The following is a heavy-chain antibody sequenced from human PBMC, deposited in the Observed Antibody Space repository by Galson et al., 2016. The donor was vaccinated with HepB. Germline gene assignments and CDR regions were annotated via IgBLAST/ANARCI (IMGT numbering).Heavy chain of an antibody. CDR3: AKVPYYNYWYFDL. J-gene: IGHJ2*01. D-gene: IGHD3-22*01. CDR2: ISYDGRNQ. Sequence: SLRLSCAVSGFTFISYGMHWVRQAPGKGLEWVAVISYDGRNQHYADSVKGRFTISRDNSKNTLYLQMNSLRAEDTAVYYCAKVPYYNYWYFDLWGRGTLVTVSS. CDR1: GFTFISYG. V-gene: IGHV3-30*18.